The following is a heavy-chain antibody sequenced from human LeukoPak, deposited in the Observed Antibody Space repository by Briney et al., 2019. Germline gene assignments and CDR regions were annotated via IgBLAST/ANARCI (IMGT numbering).Heavy chain of an antibody. J-gene: IGHJ4*02. V-gene: IGHV4-39*01. CDR1: GGSISSSSYY. CDR2: IYYSGST. Sequence: PSETLSLTCTVSGGSISSSSYYWGWIRQPPGKGLEWIGSIYYSGSTYYNPSLKSRVTISVDTSKNQFSLKLSSVTAADTAVYYCARRGDYYDSSGYYYVGCFDYWGQGTLVTVSS. D-gene: IGHD3-22*01. CDR3: ARRGDYYDSSGYYYVGCFDY.